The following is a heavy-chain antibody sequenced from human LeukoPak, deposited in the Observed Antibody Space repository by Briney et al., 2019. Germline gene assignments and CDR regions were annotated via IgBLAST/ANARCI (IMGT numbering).Heavy chain of an antibody. CDR2: ISWDGGST. D-gene: IGHD4-17*01. Sequence: PGGSLRLSCAASGFTFDDYAMHWVRQAPGKGLEWVSLISWDGGSTYYAGSVKGRFTISRDNAKNSLYLQMNSLRAEDTALYYCARDRLDYGDSPEYFQHWGQGTLVTVSS. V-gene: IGHV3-43D*03. J-gene: IGHJ1*01. CDR3: ARDRLDYGDSPEYFQH. CDR1: GFTFDDYA.